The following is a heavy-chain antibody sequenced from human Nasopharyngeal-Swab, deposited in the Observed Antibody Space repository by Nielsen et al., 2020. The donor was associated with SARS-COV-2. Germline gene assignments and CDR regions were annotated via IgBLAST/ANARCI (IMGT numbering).Heavy chain of an antibody. CDR1: GGSISSYY. CDR2: IYYSGST. J-gene: IGHJ4*02. CDR3: ARVWVDIVATIGAQSFDY. V-gene: IGHV4-59*12. D-gene: IGHD5-12*01. Sequence: SETLSLTCTVSGGSISSYYWSWIRQPPGKGLEWIGYIYYSGSTNYNPSLKSRVTISVDTSKNQFSLKLSSVTAADTAVYYCARVWVDIVATIGAQSFDYWGQGTLGTVSS.